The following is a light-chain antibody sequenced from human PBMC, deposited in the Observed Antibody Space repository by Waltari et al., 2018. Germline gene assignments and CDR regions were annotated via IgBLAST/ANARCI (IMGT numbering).Light chain of an antibody. CDR1: QSISTN. J-gene: IGKJ2*01. CDR2: SAS. CDR3: QQYNNWPMYT. Sequence: EVVMTQSPATLSVSPGERATLSCRASQSISTNFAWYQQKPGQAPRLLMYSASTRATGIPDRFSGSGSGTEFTLTISSLQSEDFAVYYCQQYNNWPMYTFGQGTKLEIK. V-gene: IGKV3-15*01.